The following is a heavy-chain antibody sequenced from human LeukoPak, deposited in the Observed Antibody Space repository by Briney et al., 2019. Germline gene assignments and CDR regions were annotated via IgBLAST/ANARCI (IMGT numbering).Heavy chain of an antibody. CDR1: GGSISSSSYY. Sequence: PSETLSLTCTVSGGSISSSSYYWGWIRQPPGKGLEWIGEINHSGSTNYNPSLKSRVTISVDTSKNQLSLKLSSVTAADTAVYYCARGRIMITFGGGKPIDYWGQGTLVTVSS. J-gene: IGHJ4*02. V-gene: IGHV4-39*07. D-gene: IGHD3-16*01. CDR3: ARGRIMITFGGGKPIDY. CDR2: INHSGST.